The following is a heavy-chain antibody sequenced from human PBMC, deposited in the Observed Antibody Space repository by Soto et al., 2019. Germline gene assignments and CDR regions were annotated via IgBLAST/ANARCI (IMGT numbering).Heavy chain of an antibody. V-gene: IGHV4-30-2*01. D-gene: IGHD3-22*01. CDR1: GGSIRRDAYA. CDR2: VYQSGNA. CDR3: AMVEYDTETYYYDP. Sequence: QLQLQESGSGLMKPSQTLSLTCTVSGGSIRRDAYAWSWIRQPPGQGLEWVGYVYQSGNANYNPSRATRVNTSLDASRNEFSLKRSSVTAAATAVYFCAMVEYDTETYYYDPWGQGTLITVSP. J-gene: IGHJ5*02.